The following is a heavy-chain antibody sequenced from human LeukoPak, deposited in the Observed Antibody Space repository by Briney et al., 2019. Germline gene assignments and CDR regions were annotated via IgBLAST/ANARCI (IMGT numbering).Heavy chain of an antibody. D-gene: IGHD3-10*01. CDR1: GYNFTNYG. J-gene: IGHJ4*02. Sequence: ASVKVSCKASGYNFTNYGISWVRQALGKGLEWMGGFDPEDGETIYAQKFQGRVTMTEDTSTDTAYMELSSLRSEDTAVYYCATVGPGSGSYYNVLGYWGQGTLVTVSS. V-gene: IGHV1-24*01. CDR2: FDPEDGET. CDR3: ATVGPGSGSYYNVLGY.